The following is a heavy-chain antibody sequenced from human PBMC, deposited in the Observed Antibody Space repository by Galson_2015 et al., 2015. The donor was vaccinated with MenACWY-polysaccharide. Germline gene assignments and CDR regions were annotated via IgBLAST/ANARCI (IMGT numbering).Heavy chain of an antibody. Sequence: SLRLSCAASGFTFSRYWMTWVRQPPGKGLEWVANIKQDGREKYYVDSVKGRFTISRDNTKNSLYLQMNSLRPEDTAVYYCARLLSYYFDYWGQGTLVTVSS. CDR1: GFTFSRYW. J-gene: IGHJ4*02. CDR3: ARLLSYYFDY. CDR2: IKQDGREK. V-gene: IGHV3-7*01.